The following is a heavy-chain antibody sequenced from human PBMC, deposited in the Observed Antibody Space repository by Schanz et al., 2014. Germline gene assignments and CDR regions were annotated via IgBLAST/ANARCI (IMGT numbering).Heavy chain of an antibody. Sequence: EVQLVEYGGGLVQPGESLRLSCAASGFTFSAYWMAWVRQAPGKGLRCVAVISGNGGEKYYADSVKGRFTISRDNAKNSLYLQMNSLRAEDTAVYYCAREGEWGYDPPRHWGQGTLVTVSS. CDR3: AREGEWGYDPPRH. J-gene: IGHJ4*02. CDR1: GFTFSAYW. D-gene: IGHD5-12*01. CDR2: ISGNGGEK. V-gene: IGHV3-7*01.